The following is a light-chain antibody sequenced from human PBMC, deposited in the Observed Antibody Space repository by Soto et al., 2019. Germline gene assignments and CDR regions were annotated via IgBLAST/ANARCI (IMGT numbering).Light chain of an antibody. J-gene: IGKJ5*01. CDR1: QSVSSSY. Sequence: PGERVTLSCRASQSVSSSYLTWYQQKPGQAPRLLIYGASTRATGIPARFSGSESGTDFTLTISSLQPEDFAVYYCQQDYNLPGTFGQGTRLEIK. CDR2: GAS. V-gene: IGKV3D-7*01. CDR3: QQDYNLPGT.